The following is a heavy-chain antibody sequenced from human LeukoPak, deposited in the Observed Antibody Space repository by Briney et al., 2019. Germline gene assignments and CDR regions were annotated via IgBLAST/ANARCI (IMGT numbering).Heavy chain of an antibody. D-gene: IGHD3-3*01. J-gene: IGHJ4*02. V-gene: IGHV3-30*02. CDR3: AKDGEGNALDY. CDR1: GFTFSSYG. Sequence: GGSLRLSCAASGFTFSSYGMHWVRQAPGKGLEWVAVIWYGGSNKYYADSVKGRFTISRDNSKNTLYLQMNSLRAEDTAVYYCAKDGEGNALDYWGQGTLVTVSS. CDR2: IWYGGSNK.